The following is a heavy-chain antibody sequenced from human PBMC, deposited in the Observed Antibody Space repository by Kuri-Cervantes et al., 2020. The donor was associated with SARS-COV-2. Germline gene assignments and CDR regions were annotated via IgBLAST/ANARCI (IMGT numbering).Heavy chain of an antibody. CDR2: ISSSGSTI. CDR1: GFTFSSYE. Sequence: GESLKISCAASGFTFSSYEMDWVRQAPGKGLEWVSYISSSGSTIYYADSVKGRFTISRDNAKNSLYLQMNSLRAEDTAVYYCASPGGIVSGPGAFDIWGQGTMVTVSS. J-gene: IGHJ3*02. V-gene: IGHV3-48*03. D-gene: IGHD3-10*01. CDR3: ASPGGIVSGPGAFDI.